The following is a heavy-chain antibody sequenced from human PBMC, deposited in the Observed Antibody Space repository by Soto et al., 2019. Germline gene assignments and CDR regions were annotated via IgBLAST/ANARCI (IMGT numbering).Heavy chain of an antibody. D-gene: IGHD3-22*01. CDR3: ANVVVSSVSQWFDT. Sequence: QVQLVQSGPEAKMPGSSVTVSCRASGDSSNSYTIHWVRQAPGQGLQWMGRIIPTLGVTNYAKNFQDRVMISADKSTSTVYMELSSLRAEDTAVYYCANVVVSSVSQWFDTWGQGTQVTVSS. CDR2: IIPTLGVT. J-gene: IGHJ5*02. V-gene: IGHV1-69*02. CDR1: GDSSNSYT.